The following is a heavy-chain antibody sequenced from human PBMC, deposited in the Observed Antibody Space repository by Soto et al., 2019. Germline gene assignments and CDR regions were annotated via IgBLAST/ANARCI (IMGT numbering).Heavy chain of an antibody. J-gene: IGHJ6*02. V-gene: IGHV1-24*01. CDR2: FDPEDGET. CDR3: ARALRDIVVVPAAIRRYYYYYGMYV. Sequence: GASVKVSCKVSGYTLTELFMHWVRQAPGKGLEWMGGFDPEDGETIYAQKFQGRVTVTEDTSTDTAYMELSSLRSEDTAVYYCARALRDIVVVPAAIRRYYYYYGMYVWGQGTTVTVSS. D-gene: IGHD2-2*02. CDR1: GYTLTELF.